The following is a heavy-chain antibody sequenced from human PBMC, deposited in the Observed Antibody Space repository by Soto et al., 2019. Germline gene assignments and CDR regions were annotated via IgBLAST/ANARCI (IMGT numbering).Heavy chain of an antibody. V-gene: IGHV4-4*02. D-gene: IGHD7-27*01. CDR3: ARKAWVRFDY. J-gene: IGHJ4*02. CDR2: VFHTGDT. Sequence: SETLSLTCAVSGDSINSSVWWTWVRQPPGKGLEWIGEVFHTGDTYFNPSLRSRVAMSVDKSTNEFSLKVTSVTAADTVIFYFARKAWVRFDYWGQGALVTVSS. CDR1: GDSINSSVW.